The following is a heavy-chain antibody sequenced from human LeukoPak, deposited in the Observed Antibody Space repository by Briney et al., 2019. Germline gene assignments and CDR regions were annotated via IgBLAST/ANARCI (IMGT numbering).Heavy chain of an antibody. CDR1: GFTFSSYG. Sequence: PGGSLRLSCAASGFTFSSYGMHWVRQAPGKGLEWVAFIRYDGSNKYYADPVKGRFTISRDNSKNTLYLQMNSLRAEDTAVYYCAREEVRGVPYWGQGTLVTVSS. CDR2: IRYDGSNK. V-gene: IGHV3-30*02. CDR3: AREEVRGVPY. D-gene: IGHD3-10*01. J-gene: IGHJ4*02.